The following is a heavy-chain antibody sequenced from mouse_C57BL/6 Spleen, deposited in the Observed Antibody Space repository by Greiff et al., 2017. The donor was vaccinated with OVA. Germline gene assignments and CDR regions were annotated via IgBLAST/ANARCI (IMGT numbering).Heavy chain of an antibody. CDR3: VRHTYDGYYAWFAY. J-gene: IGHJ3*01. D-gene: IGHD2-3*01. CDR2: IRSKSNNYAT. CDR1: GFSFNTYA. Sequence: EVQRVESGGGLVQPKGSLKLSCAASGFSFNTYAMNWVRQAPGKGLEWVARIRSKSNNYATYYADSVKDRFTISSDDSESMLYLQMNNLKTEDTAMYYCVRHTYDGYYAWFAYWGQGTLVTVSA. V-gene: IGHV10-1*01.